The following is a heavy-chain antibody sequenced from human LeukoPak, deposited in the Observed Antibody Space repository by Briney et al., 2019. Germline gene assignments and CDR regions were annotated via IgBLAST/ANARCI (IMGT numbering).Heavy chain of an antibody. Sequence: GESLKISCKGSGYSFTSYWIGWVRQMPAKSLERMGIIYPGDSDTRYSPSFQGQVTISADKSISTAYLQWSSLKASDTAMYYCARHSRAAAGQGGGNFDYWGQGTLVTVSS. V-gene: IGHV5-51*01. J-gene: IGHJ4*02. CDR2: IYPGDSDT. CDR3: ARHSRAAAGQGGGNFDY. D-gene: IGHD6-13*01. CDR1: GYSFTSYW.